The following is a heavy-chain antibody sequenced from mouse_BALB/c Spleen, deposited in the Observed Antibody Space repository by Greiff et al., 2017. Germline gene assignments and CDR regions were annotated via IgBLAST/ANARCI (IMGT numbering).Heavy chain of an antibody. Sequence: DVKLVESGGGLVKPGGSLKLSCAASGFTFSSYAMSWVRQTPEKRLEWVASISSGGSTYYPDSVKGRFTISRDNARNILYLQMSSLRSEDTAMYYCARGGAYYRYDWFAYWGQGTLVTVSA. CDR1: GFTFSSYA. CDR2: ISSGGST. CDR3: ARGGAYYRYDWFAY. J-gene: IGHJ3*01. V-gene: IGHV5-6-5*01. D-gene: IGHD2-14*01.